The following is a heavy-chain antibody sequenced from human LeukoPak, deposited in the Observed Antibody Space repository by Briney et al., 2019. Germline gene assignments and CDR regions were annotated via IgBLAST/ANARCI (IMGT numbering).Heavy chain of an antibody. Sequence: ASVKVSCKVSGYTLTELSMHWVRQAPGQGLEWMGIINPSGGGTSNAQNFQGRITMTRDVSTSTVYMELSSLRSEDTAVYYCARDSHLQDGYTYPLDDWGQGTLVTVSS. CDR3: ARDSHLQDGYTYPLDD. V-gene: IGHV1-46*01. D-gene: IGHD5-24*01. J-gene: IGHJ4*02. CDR1: GYTLTELS. CDR2: INPSGGGT.